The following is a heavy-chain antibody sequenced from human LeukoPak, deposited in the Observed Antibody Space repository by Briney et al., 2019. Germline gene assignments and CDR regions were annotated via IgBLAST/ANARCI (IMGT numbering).Heavy chain of an antibody. V-gene: IGHV3-7*01. D-gene: IGHD3-3*02. CDR1: GFTFSTYW. J-gene: IGHJ4*02. CDR2: IQQDGSEK. CDR3: ARVSHFWSGVDY. Sequence: GESLRLSCAASGFTFSTYWMSWVRQAPGKGLEWVANIQQDGSEKYYVDSVKGRFTISRDNAKNSLYLQMNSLTAEDTAAYYCARVSHFWSGVDYWGQGTLVTVSS.